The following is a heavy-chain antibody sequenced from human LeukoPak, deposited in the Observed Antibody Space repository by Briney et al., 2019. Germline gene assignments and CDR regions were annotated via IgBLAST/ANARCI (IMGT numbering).Heavy chain of an antibody. D-gene: IGHD3-16*01. Sequence: ASVKVSCKPSGYTFTGYHIHWVRQAPEQGLEWMGWINPNSGGTNYAQKFQGRVTMTRDTSISTAYMELNSLRPDDTGIYSCARQESRNYQYEGLDYWGQGNLVTVSS. J-gene: IGHJ4*02. CDR3: ARQESRNYQYEGLDY. V-gene: IGHV1-2*02. CDR2: INPNSGGT. CDR1: GYTFTGYH.